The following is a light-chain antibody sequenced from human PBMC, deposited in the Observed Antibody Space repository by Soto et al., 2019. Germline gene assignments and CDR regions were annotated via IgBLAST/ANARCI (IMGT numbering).Light chain of an antibody. CDR3: QAWDSSTVV. J-gene: IGLJ2*01. CDR2: QDS. V-gene: IGLV3-1*01. Sequence: SYELPQPPSVSVSPGQTASITFSGDKLGDKYACWYQQKPGQSPVLVIYQDSKRPSGIPERFSGSNSGNTATLTISGTQAMDEADYYCQAWDSSTVVFGGGTQLTVL. CDR1: KLGDKY.